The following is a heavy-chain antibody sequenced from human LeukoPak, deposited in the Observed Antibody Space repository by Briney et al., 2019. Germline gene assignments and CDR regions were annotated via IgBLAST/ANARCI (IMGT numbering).Heavy chain of an antibody. CDR2: IKQDGSEK. J-gene: IGHJ6*02. Sequence: PGGSLRLSCAASGFTFSGYWMSWVRQAPGKGLEWVANIKQDGSEKYYVDSVKGRFTISRDNAKNSLYLQMNSLRAEDTAVYYCARDFNYYYYYGMDVWGQGTTVTVSS. CDR1: GFTFSGYW. CDR3: ARDFNYYYYYGMDV. V-gene: IGHV3-7*03.